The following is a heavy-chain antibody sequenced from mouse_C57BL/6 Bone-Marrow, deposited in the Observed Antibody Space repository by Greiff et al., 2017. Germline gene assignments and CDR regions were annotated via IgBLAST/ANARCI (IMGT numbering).Heavy chain of an antibody. V-gene: IGHV5-17*01. CDR2: ISSGSSTI. CDR1: GFTFSDYG. Sequence: EVQLQESGGGLVKPGGSLKLSCAASGFTFSDYGMHWVRQAPEKGLEWVAYISSGSSTIYYADTVKGRFTISRDNAKNTLFLQMTSLRSEDTAMYYCARGFYYLDYWGQGTTLTVSS. CDR3: ARGFYYLDY. J-gene: IGHJ2*01.